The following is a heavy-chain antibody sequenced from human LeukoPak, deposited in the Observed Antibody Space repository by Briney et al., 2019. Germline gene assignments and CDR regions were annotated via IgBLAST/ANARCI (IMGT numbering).Heavy chain of an antibody. Sequence: GGSLRLSCAASGFSLSNYNMNWVRQAPGKGLEWLSFISIRGTTIYYADSVKGRFTVSRDDAKNSLYLQMNSLRGDDTAVYYCAKTNPLGYWGQGTLVTVSS. D-gene: IGHD1/OR15-1a*01. V-gene: IGHV3-48*04. CDR2: ISIRGTTI. J-gene: IGHJ4*02. CDR1: GFSLSNYN. CDR3: AKTNPLGY.